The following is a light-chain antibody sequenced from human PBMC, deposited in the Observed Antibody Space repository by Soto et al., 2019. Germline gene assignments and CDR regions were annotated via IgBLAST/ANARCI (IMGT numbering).Light chain of an antibody. J-gene: IGLJ2*01. CDR3: SSYTSSNTVI. CDR1: SSDFGGYNY. Sequence: QSALTQPASVSGSPGQSITISCTGTSSDFGGYNYISWYQQHPGKAPKFIIYDVRNRPSGVSNRFSGSRSGNTASLTISGLQAEDEADYYCSSYTSSNTVIFGGGTQLTVL. CDR2: DVR. V-gene: IGLV2-14*03.